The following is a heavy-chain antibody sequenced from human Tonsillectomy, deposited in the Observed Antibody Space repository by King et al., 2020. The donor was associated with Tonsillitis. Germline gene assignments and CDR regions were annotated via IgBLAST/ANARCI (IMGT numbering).Heavy chain of an antibody. V-gene: IGHV1-69*01. CDR1: GGTFSSYA. CDR3: ARGAQSRRGIVVVVAALYYFDY. J-gene: IGHJ4*02. CDR2: IIPIFGTA. Sequence: VQLVQSGAEVKKPGSSVKVSCKASGGTFSSYAISWVRQAPGQGLEWMGGIIPIFGTANYAQKFQGRVTITADESTSTAYMALISLRSEDTAVYYCARGAQSRRGIVVVVAALYYFDYWGQGTLVTVSS. D-gene: IGHD2-15*01.